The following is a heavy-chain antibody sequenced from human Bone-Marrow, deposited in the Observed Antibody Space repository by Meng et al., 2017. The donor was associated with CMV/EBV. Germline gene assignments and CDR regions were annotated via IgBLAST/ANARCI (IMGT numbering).Heavy chain of an antibody. Sequence: GGSLRLSCAASGFTFSDYYMSWVRQAPGKGLEWVSSISSSSSYIYYADSVKGRFTISRDNAKNSLYLQMNSLRAEDTAVYYCARAEAAARHWFDPWGQGTLVTVSS. V-gene: IGHV3-21*01. CDR1: GFTFSDYY. D-gene: IGHD6-6*01. J-gene: IGHJ5*02. CDR2: ISSSSSYI. CDR3: ARAEAAARHWFDP.